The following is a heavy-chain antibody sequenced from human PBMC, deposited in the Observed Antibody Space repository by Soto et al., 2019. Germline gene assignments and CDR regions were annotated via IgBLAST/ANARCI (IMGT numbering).Heavy chain of an antibody. V-gene: IGHV3-30*03. Sequence: QVQLVESGGGVVQPGRSLRLSCAASGFTFSSYGMHWVRQAPGKGLEWVAVISYDGSNNYYGDSVKGRFTISRDDSKKTLYLQMNSLRPEDTAVYHCARDGQWELLSWYFDYWGQGNLVTVSS. CDR3: ARDGQWELLSWYFDY. CDR2: ISYDGSNN. D-gene: IGHD1-26*01. CDR1: GFTFSSYG. J-gene: IGHJ4*02.